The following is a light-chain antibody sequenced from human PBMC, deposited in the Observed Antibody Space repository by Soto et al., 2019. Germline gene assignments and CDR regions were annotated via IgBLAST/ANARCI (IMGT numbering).Light chain of an antibody. V-gene: IGLV1-44*01. J-gene: IGLJ2*01. CDR1: DSNIGRNT. CDR3: QSYDSSLRGVV. Sequence: QSVLTQPPSASGTPGQRVTISCSGSDSNIGRNTVNWHQQLPGTAPRLLIHSNNQRPSGVPDRFSGSKSGTSASLAISGLQSEDESDYYCQSYDSSLRGVVFGGGTKLTVL. CDR2: SNN.